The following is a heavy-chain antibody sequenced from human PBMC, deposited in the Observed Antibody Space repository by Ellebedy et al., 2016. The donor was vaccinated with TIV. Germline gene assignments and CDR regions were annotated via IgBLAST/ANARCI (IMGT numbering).Heavy chain of an antibody. D-gene: IGHD1-26*01. CDR1: GFTFTTSA. CDR3: AKGPTTRYYYMDV. Sequence: GGSLRLXCAASGFTFTTSAMSWVRQAPGKGLEWVSTISGSGGSTYYADSVKGRFTISRDNSKNTLYLQMNSLRVEDMAIYYCAKGPTTRYYYMDVWGKGTTVTVSS. V-gene: IGHV3-23*01. J-gene: IGHJ6*03. CDR2: ISGSGGST.